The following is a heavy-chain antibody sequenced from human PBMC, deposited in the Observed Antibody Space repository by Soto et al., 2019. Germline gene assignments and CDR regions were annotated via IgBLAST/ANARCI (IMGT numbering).Heavy chain of an antibody. CDR3: ARVPYGDTTYYYYGMDV. D-gene: IGHD4-17*01. CDR1: GGTFSSYA. V-gene: IGHV1-69*01. CDR2: IIPIFGTA. Sequence: QVQLVQSGAEVKKPGSSVKVSCKASGGTFSSYAISWVRQAPGQGLEWMGGIIPIFGTANYAQKFQGRVTITEDESTSTAYMELSSLRSEDTAVYYCARVPYGDTTYYYYGMDVWGQGTTVTVSS. J-gene: IGHJ6*02.